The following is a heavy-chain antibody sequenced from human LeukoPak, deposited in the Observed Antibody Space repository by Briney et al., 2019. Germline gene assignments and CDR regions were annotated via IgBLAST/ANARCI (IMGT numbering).Heavy chain of an antibody. CDR3: ARDTPYSGSYSVQNIFDAFDI. CDR1: GYTFTGYY. CDR2: INPNSGGT. J-gene: IGHJ3*02. D-gene: IGHD1-26*01. V-gene: IGHV1-2*02. Sequence: GASVKVSCKASGYTFTGYYMHWVRQAPGQGLEWMGWINPNSGGTNYAQKLQGRVTMTTDTSTSTAYMELRSLRSDDTAVYYCARDTPYSGSYSVQNIFDAFDIWGQGTMVTVSS.